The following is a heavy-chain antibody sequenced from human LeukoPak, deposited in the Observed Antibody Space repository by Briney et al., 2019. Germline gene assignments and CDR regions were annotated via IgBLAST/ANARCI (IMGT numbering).Heavy chain of an antibody. D-gene: IGHD3-10*01. CDR1: GYTFTGYY. J-gene: IGHJ4*02. CDR2: TNPNSGGT. CDR3: ARARVMVRGVIGY. Sequence: GASVKVSCKASGYTFTGYYMHWVRQAPGQGLEWMGWTNPNSGGTNYAQKFQGRVTMTRDTSISTAYMELSRLRSDDTAVYYCARARVMVRGVIGYWGQGTLVTVSS. V-gene: IGHV1-2*02.